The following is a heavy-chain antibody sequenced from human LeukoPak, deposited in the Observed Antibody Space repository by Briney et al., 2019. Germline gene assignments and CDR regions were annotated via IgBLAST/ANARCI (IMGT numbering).Heavy chain of an antibody. D-gene: IGHD3-10*01. J-gene: IGHJ6*03. CDR2: INNDGRST. CDR3: ARDARTPRGSGSWPRGYYYYYYMDV. V-gene: IGHV3-74*01. CDR1: GFTFSTYT. Sequence: PGGSLRLSCAASGFTFSTYTIHWVRQVPGKGLMWVSRINNDGRSTTYADSVKGRFTISRDNAKNSLYLQMNSLRAEDTAVYYCARDARTPRGSGSWPRGYYYYYYMDVWGKGTTVTISS.